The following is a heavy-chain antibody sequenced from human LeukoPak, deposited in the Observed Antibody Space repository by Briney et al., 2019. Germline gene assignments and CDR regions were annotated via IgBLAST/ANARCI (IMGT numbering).Heavy chain of an antibody. D-gene: IGHD3-10*01. CDR2: ISYDGSNK. CDR3: ARDHRGVRDYFDY. CDR1: GFTFSSYA. Sequence: GGSPRLSCAASGFTFSSYAMHWVRQAPGKGLEWVAVISYDGSNKYYADSVKGRFTISRDNSKNTLYLQMNSLRAEDTAVYYCARDHRGVRDYFDYWGQGTLVTVSS. V-gene: IGHV3-30-3*01. J-gene: IGHJ4*02.